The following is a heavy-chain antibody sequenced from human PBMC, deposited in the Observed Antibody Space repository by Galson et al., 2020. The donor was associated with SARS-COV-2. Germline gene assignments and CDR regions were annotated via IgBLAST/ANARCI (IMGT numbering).Heavy chain of an antibody. CDR1: GGSISTGNYY. V-gene: IGHV4-61*02. D-gene: IGHD3-3*01. CDR3: ARGNSPCVTIFGIGSGPCGMDV. J-gene: IGHJ6*02. CDR2: IYKSGNT. Sequence: SETLSLTCTVSGGSISTGNYYWSWIRQPAGKGLEWIGRIYKSGNTNYNPSPWSQVTISVDTSKNQFSLKLRSVTAADTAVYYCARGNSPCVTIFGIGSGPCGMDVWVQGTAVTVSS.